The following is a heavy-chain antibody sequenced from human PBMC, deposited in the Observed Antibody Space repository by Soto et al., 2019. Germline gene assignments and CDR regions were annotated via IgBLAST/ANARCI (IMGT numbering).Heavy chain of an antibody. V-gene: IGHV1-69*13. CDR1: GGTFSSYA. D-gene: IGHD3-10*01. J-gene: IGHJ4*02. CDR2: IIPIFGTA. Sequence: GASVKVSCKASGGTFSSYAISWVRQAPGQGLEWMGGIIPIFGTANYAQKFQGRVTITADESTSTAYMELSSLRSEDTAVYYCARNVNLNYYGSGSHDYWGQGTLVTVSS. CDR3: ARNVNLNYYGSGSHDY.